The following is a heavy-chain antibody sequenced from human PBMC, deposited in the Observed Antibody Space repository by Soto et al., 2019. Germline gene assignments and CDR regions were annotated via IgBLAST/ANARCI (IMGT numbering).Heavy chain of an antibody. CDR1: GGTFSSYA. CDR2: IIPIFGTA. Sequence: QVQLVQSGAEVKKPGSSVKVSCKASGGTFSSYAISWVRRAPGQGLEWMGGIIPIFGTANYAQKFQGRVTITADESTSTDYMELSSLRSEDTAVYYCARDEGITIFGVVIYGMDVWGQGTTVTVSS. CDR3: ARDEGITIFGVVIYGMDV. V-gene: IGHV1-69*01. D-gene: IGHD3-3*01. J-gene: IGHJ6*02.